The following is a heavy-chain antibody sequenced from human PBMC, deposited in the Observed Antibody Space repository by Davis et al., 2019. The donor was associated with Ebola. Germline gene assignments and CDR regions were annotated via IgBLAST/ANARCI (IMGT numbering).Heavy chain of an antibody. Sequence: SLIPPCAASGFTFSSYAMHWVRQAPGQGLEWVAVISYDGSNKYYADSVKGRFTISRDNSKNTLYLQMNSLRAEDTAVYYCAKDGGSSSLAGYWGQGTLVTVSS. CDR1: GFTFSSYA. V-gene: IGHV3-30-3*02. D-gene: IGHD6-13*01. J-gene: IGHJ4*02. CDR2: ISYDGSNK. CDR3: AKDGGSSSLAGY.